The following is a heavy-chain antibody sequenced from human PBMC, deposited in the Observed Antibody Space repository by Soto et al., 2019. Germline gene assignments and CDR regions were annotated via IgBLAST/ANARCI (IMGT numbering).Heavy chain of an antibody. Sequence: DSVKVSCKASGYTFTSYGISWVRQAPGQGLEWMGWISAYNGNTNYAQKLQGRVTMTTDTSKSTAYMELSSLRSEDTAVYYCESHLYSIEARLSAFDICGQGTMVTVS. CDR2: ISAYNGNT. V-gene: IGHV1-18*01. CDR3: ESHLYSIEARLSAFDI. J-gene: IGHJ3*02. D-gene: IGHD6-6*01. CDR1: GYTFTSYG.